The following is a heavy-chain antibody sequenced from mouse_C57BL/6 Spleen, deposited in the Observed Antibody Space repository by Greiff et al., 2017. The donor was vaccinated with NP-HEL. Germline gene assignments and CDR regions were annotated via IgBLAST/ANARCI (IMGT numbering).Heavy chain of an antibody. CDR1: GYTFTTYP. CDR3: ARRGYDGYYGGFAY. Sequence: VQLQQSGAELVKPGASVKMSCKASGYTFTTYPIEWMKQNHGKSLEWIGNFHPYNDDTKYNEKFKGKATLTVEKSASTVYLELSRLTSYDSAVYYCARRGYDGYYGGFAYWGQGTLVTVAA. V-gene: IGHV1-47*01. CDR2: FHPYNDDT. J-gene: IGHJ3*01. D-gene: IGHD2-3*01.